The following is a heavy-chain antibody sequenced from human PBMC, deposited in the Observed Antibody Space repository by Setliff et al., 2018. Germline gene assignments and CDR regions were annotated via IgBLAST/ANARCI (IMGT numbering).Heavy chain of an antibody. Sequence: SVKVSCKASGGTFSSYGISWVRQAPGQGLEWMGGTIPVFGTTDYAQKFQGRVTIITDESTSTAYMELSSLTSADTAVYYCAREGVDIRSSTDYRYYMDVWGKGTTVTVSS. D-gene: IGHD5-12*01. CDR1: GGTFSSYG. V-gene: IGHV1-69*05. CDR3: AREGVDIRSSTDYRYYMDV. J-gene: IGHJ6*03. CDR2: TIPVFGTT.